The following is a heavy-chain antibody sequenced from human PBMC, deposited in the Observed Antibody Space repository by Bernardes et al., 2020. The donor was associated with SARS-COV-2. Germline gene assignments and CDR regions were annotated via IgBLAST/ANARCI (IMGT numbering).Heavy chain of an antibody. CDR1: GFSFNSYS. CDR3: ARADFSGWDPDYGLDV. CDR2: ISSGGVVV. V-gene: IGHV3-64*02. J-gene: IGHJ6*02. Sequence: GGSLRLSCIASGFSFNSYSMHWVRQAPGKGLKYVSGISSGGVVVTYADSVKGRVTISRDNFKNTLYLQMGSLRPEDTAVYYCARADFSGWDPDYGLDVWGQGTTVTVS. D-gene: IGHD6-19*01.